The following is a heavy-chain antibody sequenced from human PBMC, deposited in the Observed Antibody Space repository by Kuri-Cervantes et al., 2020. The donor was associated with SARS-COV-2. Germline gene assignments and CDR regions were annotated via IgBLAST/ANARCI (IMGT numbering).Heavy chain of an antibody. CDR3: ARDWDKRINFDY. J-gene: IGHJ4*02. CDR2: INHSGST. Sequence: LSFAVYGWSFSGYYWTWFRQPPGKGLGWFGEINHSGSTNYIPSLKRRVTISVDTSKNQFYLNLSSVTAADTAVYYCARDWDKRINFDYWGQGTLVTVSS. V-gene: IGHV4-34*01. CDR1: GWSFSGYY. D-gene: IGHD1-26*01.